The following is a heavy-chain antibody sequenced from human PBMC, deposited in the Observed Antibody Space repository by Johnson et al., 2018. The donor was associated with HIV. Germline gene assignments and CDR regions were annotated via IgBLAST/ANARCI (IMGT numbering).Heavy chain of an antibody. V-gene: IGHV3-7*02. CDR3: ARGAYYYLI. CDR2: IKQDGSES. Sequence: VQLVESGGGLVQPGGSLRLSCAASAFTFSNYWMNWVRPAPGKGLEWVATIKQDGSESYYVDSVKGRFTISRDNAKNSLYLQMNSLRAEDTAVYYCARGAYYYLIWGQGTMVTVSS. J-gene: IGHJ3*01. CDR1: AFTFSNYW. D-gene: IGHD3-22*01.